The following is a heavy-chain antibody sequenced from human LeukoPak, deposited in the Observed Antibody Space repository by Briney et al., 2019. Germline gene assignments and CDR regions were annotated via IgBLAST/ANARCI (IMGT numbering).Heavy chain of an antibody. CDR2: ISGSGGST. J-gene: IGHJ4*02. D-gene: IGHD3-22*01. Sequence: GGSLRLSCAASGFTFSNYAMSWVRQAPGKGLEGVSPISGSGGSTYYADSVKGRFTISRDNSKNTLYLQMNSLRAEDTAVYYCAKAVAPYYYDTSGLGILGCWGQGTLVTVSS. CDR3: AKAVAPYYYDTSGLGILGC. CDR1: GFTFSNYA. V-gene: IGHV3-23*01.